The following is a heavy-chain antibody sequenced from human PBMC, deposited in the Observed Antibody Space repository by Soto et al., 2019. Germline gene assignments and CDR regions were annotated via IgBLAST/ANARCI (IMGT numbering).Heavy chain of an antibody. J-gene: IGHJ4*02. CDR1: GYSFTTSG. Sequence: QAQLVQSGAEVKEPGASVKVSCKASGYSFTTSGITWVRQAPGQGLDRMGWISTYNGNTNYAQKLQDRVTLTTDTSTSTAYMELRRLRSDDTAVYYCARRFYGDYDYWGQGTLVTVSS. CDR3: ARRFYGDYDY. CDR2: ISTYNGNT. D-gene: IGHD4-17*01. V-gene: IGHV1-18*01.